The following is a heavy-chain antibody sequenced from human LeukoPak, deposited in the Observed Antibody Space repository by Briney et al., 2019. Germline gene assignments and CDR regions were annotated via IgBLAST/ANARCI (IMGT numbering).Heavy chain of an antibody. CDR2: IWGDGSSK. J-gene: IGHJ4*02. CDR1: GFTFSSYG. Sequence: GGSLRLSCAASGFTFSSYGMHWVRQAPGKGLEWVAVIWGDGSSKYYADSVKGRFTISRDTSKNTLHLQINSLRADDTAVYYCAREISRFGIWGQGTLVTVSS. V-gene: IGHV3-33*01. CDR3: AREISRFGI. D-gene: IGHD3-16*01.